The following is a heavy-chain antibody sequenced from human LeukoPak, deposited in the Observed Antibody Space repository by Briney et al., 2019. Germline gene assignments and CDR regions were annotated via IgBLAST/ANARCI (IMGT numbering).Heavy chain of an antibody. D-gene: IGHD6-19*01. CDR3: ARDPSASIAVAGDY. CDR1: GGTFSSYT. CDR2: IIPILGIA. J-gene: IGHJ4*02. Sequence: AASVKVSCKASGGTFSSYTISWVRQAPGQGLEWMGRIIPILGIANYAQKFQGRVTITADKSTSTAYMELSSLRSEDTAVYYCARDPSASIAVAGDYWGQGTLVTVPS. V-gene: IGHV1-69*04.